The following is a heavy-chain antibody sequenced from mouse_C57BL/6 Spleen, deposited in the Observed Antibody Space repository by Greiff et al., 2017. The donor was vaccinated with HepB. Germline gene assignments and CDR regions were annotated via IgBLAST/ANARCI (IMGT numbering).Heavy chain of an antibody. D-gene: IGHD1-1*01. CDR3: ARRGSKGGFDY. Sequence: QVQLQQPGAELVRPGSSVKLSCKASGYTFTSYWMDWVKQRPGQGLEWIGNIYPSDSETHYSQKFKDKATLTVDKSSSTAYMQLSSLTSEDSAVYYCARRGSKGGFDYWGQGTTLTVSS. J-gene: IGHJ2*01. CDR1: GYTFTSYW. CDR2: IYPSDSET. V-gene: IGHV1-61*01.